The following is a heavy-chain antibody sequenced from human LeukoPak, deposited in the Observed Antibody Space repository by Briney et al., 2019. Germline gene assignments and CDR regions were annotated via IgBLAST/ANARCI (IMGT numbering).Heavy chain of an antibody. CDR3: AKRRVSSWYIDY. CDR1: GFTFGSYG. CDR2: ISYDGSNK. J-gene: IGHJ4*02. V-gene: IGHV3-30*18. D-gene: IGHD6-13*01. Sequence: GGSLRLSCAASGFTFGSYGMHWVRQAPGKGLEWVAVISYDGSNKYYADSVKGRFTISRDNSKNTLYLQMNSLRAEDTAVYYCAKRRVSSWYIDYWGQGTLVTVSS.